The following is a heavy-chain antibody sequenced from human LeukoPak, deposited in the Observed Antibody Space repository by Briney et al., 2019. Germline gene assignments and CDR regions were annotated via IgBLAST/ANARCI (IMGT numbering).Heavy chain of an antibody. D-gene: IGHD1-14*01. Sequence: PGGSLRLSCAASGFTFSVYSMNWVRQAPGKGLEWLSYISDSSSSIYYADSVKGRFTISRDNAKNSLCLQMKSLRAADAAVYYCATGTVGTTSRFQHWGQGTLVTVSS. CDR3: ATGTVGTTSRFQH. J-gene: IGHJ1*01. CDR1: GFTFSVYS. V-gene: IGHV3-48*01. CDR2: ISDSSSSI.